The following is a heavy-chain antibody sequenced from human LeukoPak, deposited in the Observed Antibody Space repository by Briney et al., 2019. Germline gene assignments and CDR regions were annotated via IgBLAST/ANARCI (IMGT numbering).Heavy chain of an antibody. CDR3: ARYDQVGSTRWFDP. CDR2: IYYSGST. Sequence: PSETLSLTCTVSGGSMNTYYWSWIRQPPGKGLEWIGNIYYSGSTHYNPSLKSRVTISIDTSKNQFSLKLNSVTGADTAVYYCARYDQVGSTRWFDPWGQGTLVTVSS. V-gene: IGHV4-59*01. J-gene: IGHJ5*02. D-gene: IGHD3-16*01. CDR1: GGSMNTYY.